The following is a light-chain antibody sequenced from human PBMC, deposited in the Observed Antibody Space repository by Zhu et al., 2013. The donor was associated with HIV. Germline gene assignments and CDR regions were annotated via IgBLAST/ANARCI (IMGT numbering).Light chain of an antibody. CDR1: QSISSW. V-gene: IGKV1-5*03. CDR3: QHRSSGPFS. J-gene: IGKJ3*01. Sequence: DIQMTQSPSTLSASVGDRVTITCRASQSISSWLAWYQQKPGKAPKLLMYKASSLESGVPSRFSGSGSGTDFTLTINSVETEDLAVYYCQHRSSGPFSFGPGTKVDIK. CDR2: KAS.